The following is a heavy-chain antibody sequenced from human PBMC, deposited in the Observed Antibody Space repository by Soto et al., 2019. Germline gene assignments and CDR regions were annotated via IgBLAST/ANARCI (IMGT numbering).Heavy chain of an antibody. Sequence: EVQLLESGGALVQSGGSLRLSCAASGFTFSNFAMRWVRQAPGKGLEWVSGISGSGDNKDHADSVKGRFTISRDNSKKSMYPQVNSLSAVDTAVYYCGTGSDYALYGTPERKVQDCYGCMDDWGQGTPVTVAS. J-gene: IGHJ6*02. V-gene: IGHV3-23*01. CDR3: GTGSDYALYGTPERKVQDCYGCMDD. D-gene: IGHD1-26*01. CDR1: GFTFSNFA. CDR2: ISGSGDNK.